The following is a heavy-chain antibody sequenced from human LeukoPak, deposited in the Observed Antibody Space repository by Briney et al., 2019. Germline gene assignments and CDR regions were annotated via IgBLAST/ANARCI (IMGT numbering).Heavy chain of an antibody. CDR3: ARERGYCSGGSCYSEKYYYYMDV. CDR2: TYYRSNLYN. Sequence: NXXXXNWIRQSPSRGLEWLGRTYYRSNLYNDYGECVKNRITIKPDTTKNKFTLKLRSGRPEEKAGYYCARERGYCSGGSCYSEKYYYYMDVWGKGTTVTVS. V-gene: IGHV6-1*01. D-gene: IGHD2-15*01. CDR1: NXXX. J-gene: IGHJ6*03.